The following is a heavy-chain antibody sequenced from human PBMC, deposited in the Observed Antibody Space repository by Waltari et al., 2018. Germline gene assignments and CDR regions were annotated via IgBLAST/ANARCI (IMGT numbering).Heavy chain of an antibody. CDR3: ARELRSGGNPYYYYGMDV. D-gene: IGHD3-16*01. CDR1: GYTFTGYY. CDR2: INPDMGGT. Sequence: QVQLVQSGAEVKKPGASVKVSCKASGYTFTGYYMPWVRQAPGQGLEWMGRINPDMGGTNYAQKFQGRVTMTRDTSISTAYMELSRLRSDDTAVYYCARELRSGGNPYYYYGMDVWGQGTTVTVSS. V-gene: IGHV1-2*06. J-gene: IGHJ6*02.